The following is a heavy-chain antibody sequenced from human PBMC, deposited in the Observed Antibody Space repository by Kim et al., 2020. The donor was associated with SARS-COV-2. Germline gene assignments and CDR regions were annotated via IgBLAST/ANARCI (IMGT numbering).Heavy chain of an antibody. V-gene: IGHV5-51*01. CDR2: IYPGDSDS. Sequence: GESLKISCKGSGYPFSNWWIGWVRQMPGKGPEWMGIIYPGDSDSRYSPSFQGQVTFSVDQSITTVFLQWSSLKASDSAMYYCGRRYLYGDSDYFDYWGQGSLVTVSS. J-gene: IGHJ4*02. CDR1: GYPFSNWW. D-gene: IGHD4-17*01. CDR3: GRRYLYGDSDYFDY.